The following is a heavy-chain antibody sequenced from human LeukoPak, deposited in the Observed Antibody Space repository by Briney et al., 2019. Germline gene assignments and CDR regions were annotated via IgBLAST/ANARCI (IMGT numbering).Heavy chain of an antibody. D-gene: IGHD6-6*01. V-gene: IGHV4-39*07. CDR3: ARGSSIAARYSILRDAFDI. CDR1: GGSISSSSYY. CDR2: IYYSGST. Sequence: PSETLSLTCTVSGGSISSSSYYWGWIRQPPGKGLEWIGSIYYSGSTYYNPSLKSRVTISVDTSKNQFSLKLSSVTAADTAVYYCARGSSIAARYSILRDAFDIWGQGTMVTVSS. J-gene: IGHJ3*02.